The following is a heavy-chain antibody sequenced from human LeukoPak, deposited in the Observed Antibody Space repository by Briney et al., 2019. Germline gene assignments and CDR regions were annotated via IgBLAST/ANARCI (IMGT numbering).Heavy chain of an antibody. J-gene: IGHJ4*02. Sequence: GKSLRLSCVASGFTFSRHDMHWVRQAPGKGLEWVAVISYESSYKFFADSVKGRFTVSRDNSKTTLYLQMNRLSPEDTAVYYCAARLGGSSWYFDFWGQGTLVTVSS. CDR3: AARLGGSSWYFDF. CDR2: ISYESSYK. D-gene: IGHD6-13*01. V-gene: IGHV3-30*03. CDR1: GFTFSRHD.